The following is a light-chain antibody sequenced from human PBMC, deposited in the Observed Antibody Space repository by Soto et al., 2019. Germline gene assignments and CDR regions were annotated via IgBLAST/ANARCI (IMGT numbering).Light chain of an antibody. CDR1: QGISSY. CDR2: DAS. V-gene: IGKV1-13*02. J-gene: IGKJ4*01. Sequence: AIQLTQSPSSLSASAGDRVTITCRASQGISSYLAWYQQKPGRAPKLLIYDASSLESGVPSRFSGSGSGTDFTLTISRLEPEDFAVYYCQQYGRSPSTFGGGTKVDIK. CDR3: QQYGRSPST.